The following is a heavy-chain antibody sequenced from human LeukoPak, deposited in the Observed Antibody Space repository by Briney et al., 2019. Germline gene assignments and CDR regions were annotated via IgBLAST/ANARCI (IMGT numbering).Heavy chain of an antibody. CDR1: GGSFSGYY. J-gene: IGHJ4*02. CDR3: AVSAKGDSSHAVY. V-gene: IGHV4-34*01. CDR2: INHSGST. D-gene: IGHD3-22*01. Sequence: SETLSLTCAVYGGSFSGYYWSWIRQPPGKGLEWIGEINHSGSTNYNPSLKSRVTISVDTSKNQFSLKLSSVTAADTAVYYCAVSAKGDSSHAVYWGQGTLVTVSS.